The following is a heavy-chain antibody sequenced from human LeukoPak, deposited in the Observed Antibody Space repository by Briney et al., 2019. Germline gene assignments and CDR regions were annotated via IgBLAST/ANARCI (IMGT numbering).Heavy chain of an antibody. J-gene: IGHJ6*02. CDR2: IYYSGST. CDR3: AEERSEVVVAANTYYYYYGMDV. CDR1: GGSISSYY. V-gene: IGHV4-59*01. Sequence: NPSETLSLTCTVSGGSISSYYWSWIRQPPGKGLEWIGYIYYSGSTNYNPSLKSRVTISVDTSKNQFSLKLSSVTAADTAVYYCAEERSEVVVAANTYYYYYGMDVWGQGTTVTVSS. D-gene: IGHD2-15*01.